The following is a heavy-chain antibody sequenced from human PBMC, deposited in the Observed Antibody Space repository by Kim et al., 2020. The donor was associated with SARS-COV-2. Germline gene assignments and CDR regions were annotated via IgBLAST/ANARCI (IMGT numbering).Heavy chain of an antibody. Sequence: TTDYPAPVKGRFTISRDDSKNTLYLQMNSLKTEDTAVYYCATVSLHGSYENWGQGTLVTVSS. V-gene: IGHV3-15*01. D-gene: IGHD1-26*01. CDR2: TT. CDR3: ATVSLHGSYEN. J-gene: IGHJ4*02.